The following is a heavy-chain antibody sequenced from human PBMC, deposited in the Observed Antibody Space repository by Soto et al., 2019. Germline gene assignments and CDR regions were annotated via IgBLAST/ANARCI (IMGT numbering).Heavy chain of an antibody. CDR3: ARVFPVAGTSALPDY. CDR1: GGSISSGGYY. J-gene: IGHJ4*02. CDR2: IYYSGST. V-gene: IGHV4-31*01. D-gene: IGHD6-19*01. Sequence: QVQLQESGPGLVKPSQTLSLTCTVSGGSISSGGYYWSWIRQHQGKGLEWIGYIYYSGSTYYNPSLNSQVPGPVETSKNQFPLKQSSATAAYTAVYYCARVFPVAGTSALPDYWGQGTLVTVSS.